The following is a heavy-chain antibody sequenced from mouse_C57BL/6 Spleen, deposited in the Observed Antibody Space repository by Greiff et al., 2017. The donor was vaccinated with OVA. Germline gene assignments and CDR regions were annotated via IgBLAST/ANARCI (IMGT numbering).Heavy chain of an antibody. V-gene: IGHV14-3*01. CDR3: ARSYYSNLGDYAMDY. CDR2: IDPANGNT. J-gene: IGHJ4*01. Sequence: EVMLVESVAELVRPGASVKLSCTASGFNIKNTYMHWVKQRPEQGLEWIGRIDPANGNTKYAPKFQGKATITADTSSNTAYLQLSSLTSEDTAIYYCARSYYSNLGDYAMDYWGQGTSVTVSS. CDR1: GFNIKNTY. D-gene: IGHD2-5*01.